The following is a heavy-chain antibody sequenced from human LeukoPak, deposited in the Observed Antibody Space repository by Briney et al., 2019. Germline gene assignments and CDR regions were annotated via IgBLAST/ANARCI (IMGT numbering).Heavy chain of an antibody. CDR1: DDSISDYY. Sequence: PSETLSPTCTVSDDSISDYYRGWIRQPPGKGLEWIGYFYNSGRSTYNPSLKSRVTISADTSKNHFSLKLNSVTTADTAVYYCTRGAGWLIDYWGQGILVTVSS. D-gene: IGHD3-16*01. CDR2: FYNSGRS. V-gene: IGHV4-59*01. CDR3: TRGAGWLIDY. J-gene: IGHJ4*02.